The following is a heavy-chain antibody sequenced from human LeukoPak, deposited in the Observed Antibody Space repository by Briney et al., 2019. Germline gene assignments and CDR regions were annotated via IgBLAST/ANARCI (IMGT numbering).Heavy chain of an antibody. D-gene: IGHD2-2*01. J-gene: IGHJ6*03. V-gene: IGHV3-49*04. CDR1: GFTFGDYA. CDR3: TRDLSVVVPAALGRKYYYYYMDV. CDR2: IRSKAYGGTT. Sequence: GGSLRLSCTASGFTFGDYAMSWVRQAPGKGLEWVGFIRSKAYGGTTEYAASVKGRFTMSRDDSKSIAYLQMDSLRTEDTAVYYCTRDLSVVVPAALGRKYYYYYMDVWGKGTTVTVSS.